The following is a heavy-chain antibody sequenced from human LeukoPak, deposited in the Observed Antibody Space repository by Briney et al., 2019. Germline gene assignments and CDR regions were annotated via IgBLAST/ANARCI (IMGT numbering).Heavy chain of an antibody. CDR3: ARGGATYYYMDV. D-gene: IGHD4-17*01. CDR2: IIPIFGTA. V-gene: IGHV1-69*13. CDR1: GGTFSSYA. J-gene: IGHJ6*03. Sequence: ASVKVSCKASGGTFSSYAISWVRQAPGQGLEWMGGIIPIFGTANYAQKFQGRVTITADESTSTAYMELSSLRSEDTAVYYCARGGATYYYMDVWGKGTTVTVSS.